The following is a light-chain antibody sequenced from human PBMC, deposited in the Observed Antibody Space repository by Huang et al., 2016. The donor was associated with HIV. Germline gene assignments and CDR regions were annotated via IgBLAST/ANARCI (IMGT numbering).Light chain of an antibody. J-gene: IGKJ4*01. CDR3: QQYNNWHLT. Sequence: IVMTQTPATLPVSPGGRATLSCRASQSVSTNLAWYQQKPGQTPRLSIYGSTTRATGVPARFSGSGSGTDFTLTINSLQSEDFGIYYCQQYNNWHLTFGGGTKV. V-gene: IGKV3-15*01. CDR2: GST. CDR1: QSVSTN.